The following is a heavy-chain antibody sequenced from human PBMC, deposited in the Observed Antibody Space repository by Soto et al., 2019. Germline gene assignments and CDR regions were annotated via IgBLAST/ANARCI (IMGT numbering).Heavy chain of an antibody. Sequence: PGGALRHCFSFSWFTSDYYDYVVTWVRQAPGKGLELLGLIAGKTYGGTTQYAASVKGRFTMSRDDSKDVAYLQMRDLGIDETAIYFCSRDGDYYGMDVWGQGTTVTVSS. J-gene: IGHJ6*02. V-gene: IGHV3-49*04. CDR2: IAGKTYGGTT. CDR1: WFTSDYYDYV. CDR3: SRDGDYYGMDV. D-gene: IGHD3-3*01.